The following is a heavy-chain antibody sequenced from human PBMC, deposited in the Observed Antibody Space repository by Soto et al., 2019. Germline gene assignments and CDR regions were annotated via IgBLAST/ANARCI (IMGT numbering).Heavy chain of an antibody. CDR3: AKVIGNDILTGSVPRNWFDP. Sequence: EVQLLESGGGLVQPGGSLRLSCAASGFTFSSYAMSWVRQAPGKGLEWVSAISGSGGSTYYADSVKGRFTISRDNSKNTLYLQMTSLRAQETAVYYCAKVIGNDILTGSVPRNWFDPWGQGTLVTVSS. D-gene: IGHD3-9*01. J-gene: IGHJ5*02. V-gene: IGHV3-23*01. CDR1: GFTFSSYA. CDR2: ISGSGGST.